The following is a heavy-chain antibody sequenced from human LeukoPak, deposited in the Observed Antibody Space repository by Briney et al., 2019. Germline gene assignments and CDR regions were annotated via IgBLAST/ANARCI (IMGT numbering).Heavy chain of an antibody. D-gene: IGHD1-26*01. Sequence: GGSLRLSCAASGFTFSSYWMSWVRQAPGKGLEWVANIKQDGSEKYYVDSVKGRFTISRDNAKNSLYLQMNSLRAEDTAVYYCAREIFQVGATPFGYWGQGTLVTVSS. J-gene: IGHJ4*02. CDR2: IKQDGSEK. CDR3: AREIFQVGATPFGY. V-gene: IGHV3-7*01. CDR1: GFTFSSYW.